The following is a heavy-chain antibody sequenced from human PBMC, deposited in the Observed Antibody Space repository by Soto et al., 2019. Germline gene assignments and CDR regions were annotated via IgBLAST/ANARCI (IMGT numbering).Heavy chain of an antibody. D-gene: IGHD6-6*01. V-gene: IGHV4-39*01. CDR3: ARMRSIAARRAYYYMDV. CDR2: IYYSGST. J-gene: IGHJ6*03. CDR1: GGSISSSSYY. Sequence: SETLSLTCTVSGGSISSSSYYWGWIRQPPGKGLEWIGSIYYSGSTYYNPSLKSRVNISVDTSKNQFSLKLSSVTAADTAVYYCARMRSIAARRAYYYMDVWGKGTTVTVSS.